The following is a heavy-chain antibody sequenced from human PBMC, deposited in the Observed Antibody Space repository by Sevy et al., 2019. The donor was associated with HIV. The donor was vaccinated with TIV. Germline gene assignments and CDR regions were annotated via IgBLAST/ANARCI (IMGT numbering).Heavy chain of an antibody. D-gene: IGHD3-10*01. Sequence: GGSLRLSCAASGFTFDDYAMHWVRQAPGKGLEWVSGISWNSGSIGYADSVKGRFTISRDNAKNSLYLQMNSLRAEDTALYYCAKDLWDGSGSDYRLYYGMDVWGQGTTVTVSS. CDR3: AKDLWDGSGSDYRLYYGMDV. J-gene: IGHJ6*02. CDR1: GFTFDDYA. V-gene: IGHV3-9*01. CDR2: ISWNSGSI.